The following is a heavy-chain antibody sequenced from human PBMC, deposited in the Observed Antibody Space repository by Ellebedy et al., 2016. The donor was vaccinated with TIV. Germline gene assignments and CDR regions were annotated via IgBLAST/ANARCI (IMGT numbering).Heavy chain of an antibody. CDR3: AKGPTTRYYYMDV. V-gene: IGHV3-30-3*01. CDR1: GFTFSNYA. CDR2: ISYDGTNK. D-gene: IGHD1-26*01. J-gene: IGHJ6*03. Sequence: GESLKIPXAASGFTFSNYALHWVRQAPGKGLEWVALISYDGTNKYYADSVKGRFTISRDNSKSTLYLQMNSLRAEDTAVYYCAKGPTTRYYYMDVWGKGTTVTVSS.